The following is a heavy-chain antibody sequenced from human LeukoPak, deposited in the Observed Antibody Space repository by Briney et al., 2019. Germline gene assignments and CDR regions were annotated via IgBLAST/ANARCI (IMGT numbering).Heavy chain of an antibody. Sequence: GGSLRLSCAASGFTFSSYAMSWVRLAPGKGLEWVSAISGSGGSTYYADSVKGRFTISRDNSKNTLYLQMNSLRAEDTAVYYCAKSGLQFLYFDYWGQGTLVTVSS. D-gene: IGHD5-24*01. CDR1: GFTFSSYA. J-gene: IGHJ4*02. CDR2: ISGSGGST. CDR3: AKSGLQFLYFDY. V-gene: IGHV3-23*01.